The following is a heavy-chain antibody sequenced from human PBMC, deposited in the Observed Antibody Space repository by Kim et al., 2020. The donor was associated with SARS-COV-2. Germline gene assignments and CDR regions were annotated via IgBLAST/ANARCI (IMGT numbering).Heavy chain of an antibody. V-gene: IGHV5-10-1*01. D-gene: IGHD6-13*01. CDR3: ARRPAYSSSWSVYYYYGMDV. J-gene: IGHJ6*02. Sequence: GESLKISCKGSGYSFTSYWISWVRQMPGKGLEWMGRIDPSDSYTNYSPSFQGHVTISADKSISTAYLQWSSLKASDTAMYYCARRPAYSSSWSVYYYYGMDVWGQGTTVTVSS. CDR1: GYSFTSYW. CDR2: IDPSDSYT.